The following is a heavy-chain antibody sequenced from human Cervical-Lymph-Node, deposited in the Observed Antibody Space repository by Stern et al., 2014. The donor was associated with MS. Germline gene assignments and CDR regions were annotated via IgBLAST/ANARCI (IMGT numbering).Heavy chain of an antibody. V-gene: IGHV3-30*04. J-gene: IGHJ4*02. CDR2: ISDDGRDK. Sequence: MQLVESGGGVVQPGKSLRLSCAAAGFTFNDHAMHWVRQVPGKGLEWVAVISDDGRDKSYADPVKGRFTISRDNAKKTVFWQVSGLRPEDSAVYYCARDPTFYYGSGRFDHWGQGTLVTVSS. CDR3: ARDPTFYYGSGRFDH. CDR1: GFTFNDHA. D-gene: IGHD3-10*01.